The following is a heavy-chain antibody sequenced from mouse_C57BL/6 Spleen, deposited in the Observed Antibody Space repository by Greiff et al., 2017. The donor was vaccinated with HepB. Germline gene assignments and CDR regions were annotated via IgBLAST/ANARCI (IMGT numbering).Heavy chain of an antibody. D-gene: IGHD4-1*01. J-gene: IGHJ2*01. CDR1: GYSFTGYY. Sequence: VQLKQSGPELVKPGASVKISCKASGYSFTGYYMNWVKQSPEKSLEWIGEINPSTGGTTYNQKFKAKATLTVDKSSSTAYMQLKSLTSEDSAVYYCARLTGYYFDYWGQGTTLTVSS. CDR3: ARLTGYYFDY. CDR2: INPSTGGT. V-gene: IGHV1-42*01.